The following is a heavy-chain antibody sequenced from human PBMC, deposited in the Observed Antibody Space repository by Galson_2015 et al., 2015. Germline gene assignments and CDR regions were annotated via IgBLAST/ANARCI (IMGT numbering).Heavy chain of an antibody. Sequence: SLRLSCAASGFTFSSYAMSWVRQAPGKGLEWVSAISGSGGSTYYADSVKGRFTISRDNSKNTLYLQMNSLRAEDTAVYYCAKAPYCSSTSCYQEVYFDYWGQGTLVTVSS. CDR1: GFTFSSYA. D-gene: IGHD2-2*01. V-gene: IGHV3-23*01. J-gene: IGHJ4*02. CDR2: ISGSGGST. CDR3: AKAPYCSSTSCYQEVYFDY.